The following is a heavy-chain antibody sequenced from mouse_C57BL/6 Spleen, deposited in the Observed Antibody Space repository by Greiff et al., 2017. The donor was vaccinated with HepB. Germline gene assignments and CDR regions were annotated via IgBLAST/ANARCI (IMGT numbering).Heavy chain of an antibody. D-gene: IGHD2-1*01. J-gene: IGHJ2*01. Sequence: EVQLQQSGPVLVKPGASVKMSCKASGYTFTDYYMNWVKQSHGKSLEWIGVINPYNGGTSYNQKFKGKATLTVDKSSSTAYMELNSLTSEDSAVYYWAREEDGNYVFDYWGQGTTLTVSS. CDR3: AREEDGNYVFDY. CDR2: INPYNGGT. V-gene: IGHV1-19*01. CDR1: GYTFTDYY.